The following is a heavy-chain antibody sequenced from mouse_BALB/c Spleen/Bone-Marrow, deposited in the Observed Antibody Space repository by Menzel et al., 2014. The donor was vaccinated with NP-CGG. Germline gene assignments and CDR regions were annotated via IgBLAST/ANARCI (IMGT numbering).Heavy chain of an antibody. CDR2: IYPGSDIT. Sequence: QVQLQQSGAELVKPGTSVKMSCKASGYSFTSHWMHWVKQRPGQGLEWIGDIYPGSDITSYNEKFKSKATLTVDPSSSTAYMQLSSLTSCSSSVSSFALLGQGYWGPGTTLTVSS. CDR3: ALLGQGY. D-gene: IGHD3-3*01. CDR1: GYSFTSHW. J-gene: IGHJ2*01. V-gene: IGHV1-55*01.